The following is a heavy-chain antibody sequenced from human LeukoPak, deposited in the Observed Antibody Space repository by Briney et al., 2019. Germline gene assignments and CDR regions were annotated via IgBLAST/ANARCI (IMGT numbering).Heavy chain of an antibody. V-gene: IGHV3-9*01. J-gene: IGHJ6*02. Sequence: GRSLRLSCAASGFTFDDYAMHWVRQAPGKGLEWVSGISWNSGSVAYADSVKGRFTISRDNAKNSLYLQMNSLRVEDTALYYCAGGGKQMATIHSGMDVWGQGTTVTVSS. CDR3: AGGGKQMATIHSGMDV. CDR2: ISWNSGSV. D-gene: IGHD3-16*01. CDR1: GFTFDDYA.